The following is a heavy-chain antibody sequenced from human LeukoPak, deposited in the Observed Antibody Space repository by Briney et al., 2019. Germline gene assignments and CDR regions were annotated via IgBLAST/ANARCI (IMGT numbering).Heavy chain of an antibody. D-gene: IGHD2-21*02. CDR1: GYSFTKYW. V-gene: IGHV5-51*01. CDR3: ARRRGVTATLNYFDY. Sequence: GESLKISCKGSGYSFTKYWIGWVRQMPGKGLEWMGIIYPSDPDTTYSPSFQGQVTISADKSISTAYLQWSSLRASDTAIYYCARRRGVTATLNYFDYWGQGTLVTVSS. J-gene: IGHJ4*02. CDR2: IYPSDPDT.